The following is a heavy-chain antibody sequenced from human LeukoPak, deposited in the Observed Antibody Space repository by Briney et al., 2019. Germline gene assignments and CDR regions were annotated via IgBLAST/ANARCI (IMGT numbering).Heavy chain of an antibody. V-gene: IGHV3-30*13. D-gene: IGHD2-15*01. CDR3: ARDLATRKPDY. Sequence: GGSLRLSCAASRFTFTSYHMHWVRQAPGKGLEWVALISYDGSDKYYTDSVKGRFSISRDNSKNRLYLQMNSLRAEDTAVYYCARDLATRKPDYWGQGTLVTVSS. CDR1: RFTFTSYH. CDR2: ISYDGSDK. J-gene: IGHJ4*02.